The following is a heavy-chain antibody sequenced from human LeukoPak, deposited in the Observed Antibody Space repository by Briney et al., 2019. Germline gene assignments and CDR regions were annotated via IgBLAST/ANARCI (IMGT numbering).Heavy chain of an antibody. CDR2: IYSGGST. CDR1: GFTVSSNY. D-gene: IGHD1-26*01. J-gene: IGHJ4*02. V-gene: IGHV3-53*05. Sequence: GGSLRLSCAASGFTVSSNYMSWVRQAPGKGLEWVSVIYSGGSTYYADSVKGRFTISRDNSENTLYLQMNSLRTEDTAIYHCAKDEIQGVVGAGPGYWGQGTLVTVSS. CDR3: AKDEIQGVVGAGPGY.